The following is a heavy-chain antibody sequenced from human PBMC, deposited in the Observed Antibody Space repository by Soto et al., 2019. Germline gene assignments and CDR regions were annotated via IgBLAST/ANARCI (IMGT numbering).Heavy chain of an antibody. CDR2: IYYSGST. D-gene: IGHD6-13*01. J-gene: IGHJ5*02. V-gene: IGHV4-39*01. Sequence: SETLSLTCTVSGGSISSSSYYWGWIRQPPGKGLEWIGSIYYSGSTYYNPSLKSRVSISVDTSKNQFSLKLSSVTAADTAVYYCARHQSHSSSYVDHWGQGTVVTVSS. CDR3: ARHQSHSSSYVDH. CDR1: GGSISSSSYY.